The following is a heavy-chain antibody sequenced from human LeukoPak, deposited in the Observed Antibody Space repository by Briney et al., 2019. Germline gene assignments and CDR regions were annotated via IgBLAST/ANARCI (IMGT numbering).Heavy chain of an antibody. D-gene: IGHD3-22*01. J-gene: IGHJ3*02. CDR2: ISTYNGHT. CDR3: ARDGHRRYYYDSSGREDAFHI. Sequence: ASVKVSCKASGYTFTNYGLSWVRQAPGQGLEWMGWISTYNGHTNYAQKLQGRVTMTTDTSTSTVYMELSSLRSDDTAVYYCARDGHRRYYYDSSGREDAFHIWVERRMVSDSS. V-gene: IGHV1-18*01. CDR1: GYTFTNYG.